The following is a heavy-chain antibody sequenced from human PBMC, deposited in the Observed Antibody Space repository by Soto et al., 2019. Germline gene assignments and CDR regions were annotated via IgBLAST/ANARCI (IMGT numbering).Heavy chain of an antibody. Sequence: SETLSLTCTVSGGSIRSSGYYWSWIRQHPGKGLEWIGYMYFNGGTQYNPSLRTPVSMSLDTSKKHFSLKMRSVTAADTAVYYCARGISKYSSWYEPHTWFDAWGQGALVTVSS. CDR2: MYFNGGT. CDR3: ARGISKYSSWYEPHTWFDA. D-gene: IGHD6-13*01. CDR1: GGSIRSSGYY. J-gene: IGHJ5*02. V-gene: IGHV4-30-4*08.